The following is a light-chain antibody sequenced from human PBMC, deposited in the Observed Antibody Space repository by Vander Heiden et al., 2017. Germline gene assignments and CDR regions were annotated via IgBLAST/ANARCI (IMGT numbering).Light chain of an antibody. V-gene: IGLV2-8*01. Sequence: QSALTQPPSASGSPGQSVTISCTGTSSDVGGYDYVSWYQQHPGEPPKLMIYDVTKRPSGVPDRFSGSKSGNTASLTVSGLQAEDEADYYCSSFAGSSVVFGGGTSLTVL. CDR3: SSFAGSSVV. CDR2: DVT. CDR1: SSDVGGYDY. J-gene: IGLJ2*01.